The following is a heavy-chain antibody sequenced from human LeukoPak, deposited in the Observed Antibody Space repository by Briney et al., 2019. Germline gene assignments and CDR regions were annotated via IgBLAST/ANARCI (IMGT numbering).Heavy chain of an antibody. CDR1: GGSFSGYY. CDR2: INHSGST. J-gene: IGHJ4*02. Sequence: SETLSLTCAVYGGSFSGYYWSWIRQPRGKGLEWIGEINHSGSTNYNPSLKSRVTISVDTSKNQFSLKLSSVTAADTAVYYCARGGVGATLVRHWGQGTLVTVSS. D-gene: IGHD1-26*01. CDR3: ARGGVGATLVRH. V-gene: IGHV4-34*01.